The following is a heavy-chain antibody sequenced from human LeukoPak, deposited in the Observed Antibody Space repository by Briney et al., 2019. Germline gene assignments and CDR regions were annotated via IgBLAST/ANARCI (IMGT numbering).Heavy chain of an antibody. CDR3: AKEGDCSGGTCFDH. V-gene: IGHV1-2*02. Sequence: ASVKVSCKASGYTFTDYYMHWVRQAPGQGLEWMGWINPNSGGTNYAQKFQGRVTMTTDTSISTAYMEVSRLRADDTALYYCAKEGDCSGGTCFDHWGQGTLVTVSS. CDR1: GYTFTDYY. J-gene: IGHJ4*02. CDR2: INPNSGGT. D-gene: IGHD2-15*01.